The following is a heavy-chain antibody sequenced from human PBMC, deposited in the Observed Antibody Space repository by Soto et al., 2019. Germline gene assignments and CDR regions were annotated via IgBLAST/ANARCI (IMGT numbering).Heavy chain of an antibody. J-gene: IGHJ4*01. Sequence: SETLSLTCTVSGGSINNYYWSWIRQPPGKGLEWIGSIFYSGSSDYNPSLKSRVTISLDTSKNQFSLKLSSVTAADTAVYYCARHSWELRKTFDYWGQGTLVTVSS. CDR1: GGSINNYY. CDR2: IFYSGSS. CDR3: ARHSWELRKTFDY. D-gene: IGHD1-7*01. V-gene: IGHV4-59*08.